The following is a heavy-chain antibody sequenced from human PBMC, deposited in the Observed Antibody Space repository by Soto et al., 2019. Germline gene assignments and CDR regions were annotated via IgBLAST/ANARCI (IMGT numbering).Heavy chain of an antibody. CDR1: GFTFSSYG. CDR3: AREGGTAMAAGYYYYGMDV. CDR2: IWYDGSNK. D-gene: IGHD5-18*01. V-gene: IGHV3-33*01. J-gene: IGHJ6*01. Sequence: QVQLVESGGGVVQPGRSLRLSCAASGFTFSSYGMHWVRQAPGKGLEWVAVIWYDGSNKYYADSVKGRFTISRDNSKNTLYLQMNSLRAEDTAVYYCAREGGTAMAAGYYYYGMDVW.